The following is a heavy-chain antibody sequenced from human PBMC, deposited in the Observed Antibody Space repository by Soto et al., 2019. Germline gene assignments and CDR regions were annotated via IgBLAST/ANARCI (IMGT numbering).Heavy chain of an antibody. CDR1: GFTFSSYA. D-gene: IGHD3-3*01. CDR2: ISGSGGST. J-gene: IGHJ6*02. V-gene: IGHV3-23*01. CDR3: ARIMDILEWLFGGMDV. Sequence: GGSLRLSCAASGFTFSSYAMSWVRQAPGKGLEWVSAISGSGGSTYYADSVKGRFTISRDNSKNTLYLQMNSLRAEDTAVYYCARIMDILEWLFGGMDVWGQGTTVTVSS.